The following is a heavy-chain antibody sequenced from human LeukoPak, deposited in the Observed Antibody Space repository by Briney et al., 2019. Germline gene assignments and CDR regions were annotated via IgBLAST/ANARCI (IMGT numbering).Heavy chain of an antibody. CDR2: VYYTGST. D-gene: IGHD6-13*01. J-gene: IGHJ4*02. CDR1: GGSISSGGYF. Sequence: SQILCLTCTVSGGSISSGGYFWSWIRQLPWKDLERIVYVYYTGSTYYNPSLKSRVAMSLDTSKNQFSLKLSSVTAADTAVYYCARAARGYLYYVDYWGQGTLVTVSS. V-gene: IGHV4-31*03. CDR3: ARAARGYLYYVDY.